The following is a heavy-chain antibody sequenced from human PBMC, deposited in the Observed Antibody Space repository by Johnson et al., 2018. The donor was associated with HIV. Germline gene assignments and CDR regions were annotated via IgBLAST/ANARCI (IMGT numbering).Heavy chain of an antibody. CDR3: AREGGSSGPDAFDI. J-gene: IGHJ3*02. CDR2: IYSGGST. V-gene: IGHV3-53*01. D-gene: IGHD3-16*01. Sequence: VQLVESGGGLIQPGGSLRLSCAASGFTVSSNYMSWVRQAPGKGLEWVSVIYSGGSTYYADSVKGRFTISRDSSKNTLFLQMNSLRADDTAVYYCAREGGSSGPDAFDIWGQGTMVTVSS. CDR1: GFTVSSNY.